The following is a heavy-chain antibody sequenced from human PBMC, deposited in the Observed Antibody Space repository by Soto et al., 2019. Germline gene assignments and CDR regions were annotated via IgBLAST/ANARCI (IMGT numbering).Heavy chain of an antibody. CDR2: IYYSGST. CDR1: GGSISSYY. CDR3: ARHLRYYDSSGYHDYYYYGMDV. J-gene: IGHJ6*02. V-gene: IGHV4-59*08. Sequence: SETLSLTCTVSGGSISSYYWSWIRQPPGKGLEWIGYIYYSGSTNYNPSLKSRVTISVDTSKNQFSLKLSSVTAADTAVYYCARHLRYYDSSGYHDYYYYGMDVWGQGTTVTVS. D-gene: IGHD3-22*01.